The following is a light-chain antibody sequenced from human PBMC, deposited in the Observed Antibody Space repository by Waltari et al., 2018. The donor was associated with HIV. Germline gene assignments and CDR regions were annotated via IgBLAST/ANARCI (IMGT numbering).Light chain of an antibody. Sequence: DIVMTQFPDSLAVSLGERATINCKSSQSVLYSSNNKNYLVWYQQKPGQPPKLLIYWASTRESGVPDRFSGSGSGTDVTLTISSLQAEDVAVYYCQQYYSTPWTFGQGTKVEIK. CDR3: QQYYSTPWT. CDR2: WAS. CDR1: QSVLYSSNNKNY. J-gene: IGKJ1*01. V-gene: IGKV4-1*01.